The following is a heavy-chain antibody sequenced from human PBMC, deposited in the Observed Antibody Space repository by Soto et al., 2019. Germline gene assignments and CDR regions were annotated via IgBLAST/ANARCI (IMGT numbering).Heavy chain of an antibody. CDR2: ISAYNGNT. CDR3: ARLLDILTGYYKGRGGEFDP. V-gene: IGHV1-18*01. J-gene: IGHJ5*02. D-gene: IGHD3-9*01. Sequence: ASVKVSCKASGYTFTSYGISWVRQAPGQGLEWMGWISAYNGNTNYAQKLQGRVTMTTDTSTSTAYMELRSLRSDDTAVYYCARLLDILTGYYKGRGGEFDPWGQGTLVTVSS. CDR1: GYTFTSYG.